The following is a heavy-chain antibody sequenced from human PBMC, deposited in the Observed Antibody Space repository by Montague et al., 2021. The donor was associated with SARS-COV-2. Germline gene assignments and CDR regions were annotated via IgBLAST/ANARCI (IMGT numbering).Heavy chain of an antibody. Sequence: SETLSLTCTASGGPISSYYWNWIRQSPGKGLEWIGYINYSGSANYNPSLKSRVTISVDTSKNQHSLNLSSVTAADTAVYYCARRGVVVIPAVVEYYYGMDVWGQGTTVTVSS. CDR3: ARRGVVVIPAVVEYYYGMDV. V-gene: IGHV4-59*01. CDR2: INYSGSA. CDR1: GGPISSYY. D-gene: IGHD2-2*01. J-gene: IGHJ6*02.